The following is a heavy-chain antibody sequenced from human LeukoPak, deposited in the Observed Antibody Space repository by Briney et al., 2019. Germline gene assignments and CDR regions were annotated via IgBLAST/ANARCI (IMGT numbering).Heavy chain of an antibody. J-gene: IGHJ5*02. D-gene: IGHD4-23*01. CDR2: IYYSGST. CDR3: ATTVVTVRWFDP. CDR1: GGSISSSSYY. Sequence: SETLSLTCTVSGGSISSSSYYWGWIRQPPGRGLEWIGSIYYSGSTYYNPSLKSRVTISVDTSKNQFSLKLSSVTAADTAVYYCATTVVTVRWFDPWGQGTLVTVSS. V-gene: IGHV4-39*07.